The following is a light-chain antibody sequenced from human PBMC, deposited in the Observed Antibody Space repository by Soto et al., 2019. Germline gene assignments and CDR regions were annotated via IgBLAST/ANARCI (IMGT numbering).Light chain of an antibody. J-gene: IGKJ5*01. CDR3: QQSYSTPIT. CDR2: AAS. V-gene: IGKV1-39*01. CDR1: QSISSY. Sequence: DIQMTQSPSSLSASVGDRVTITCRASQSISSYLNWYQQKPGKAPKPLIYAASRLQSGVPSRFSGSGSGTDFTLTISSLQPEDFATYYCQQSYSTPITFGQGTRLEIK.